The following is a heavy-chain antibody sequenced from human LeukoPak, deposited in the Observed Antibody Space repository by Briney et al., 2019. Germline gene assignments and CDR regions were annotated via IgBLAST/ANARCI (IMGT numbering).Heavy chain of an antibody. V-gene: IGHV4-61*02. J-gene: IGHJ4*02. CDR1: GGSISSGSYY. CDR3: ARAVRLLWFGELGKYYFDY. Sequence: SETLSLTCTVSGGSISSGSYYWSWIRQPAGKGLEWIGRVYSSGSTDYNPSLKSRLSISVDTSKIQFSLRLSSVTVADTAVYYCARAVRLLWFGELGKYYFDYWGQGTLVTVSS. D-gene: IGHD3-10*01. CDR2: VYSSGST.